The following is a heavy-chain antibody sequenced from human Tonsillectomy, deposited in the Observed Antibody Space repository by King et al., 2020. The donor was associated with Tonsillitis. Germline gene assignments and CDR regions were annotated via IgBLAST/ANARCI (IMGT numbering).Heavy chain of an antibody. V-gene: IGHV4-61*01. CDR3: ARAQYSSGWVPRGPGSMDV. Sequence: QLQESGPGLVKPSETLSLTCTVSSDSVSSDIYYWSWIRQPPGKGLEWIGYIYDSGSTNYNPSLKSRVTISVDTSKNQFSLKLSSVTPADTAVYYCARAQYSSGWVPRGPGSMDVWGQGTTVTVSS. D-gene: IGHD6-19*01. J-gene: IGHJ6*02. CDR1: SDSVSSDIYY. CDR2: IYDSGST.